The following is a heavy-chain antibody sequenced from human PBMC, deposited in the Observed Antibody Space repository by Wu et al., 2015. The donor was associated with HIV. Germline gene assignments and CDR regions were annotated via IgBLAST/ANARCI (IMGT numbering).Heavy chain of an antibody. CDR2: IIPIFGTA. J-gene: IGHJ3*01. CDR1: GGTFSNYA. V-gene: IGHV1-69*05. D-gene: IGHD5-24*01. Sequence: QVQLVQSGAEVKKPGSSVKVSCKTSGGTFSNYAIRWVRQAPGQGLEWMGEIIPIFGTADYAQKFQGRVTITMDKYTNTVYMELSSLRSEDTAMYYCASREMATSYDAFDFWGQGTMVTISS. CDR3: ASREMATSYDAFDF.